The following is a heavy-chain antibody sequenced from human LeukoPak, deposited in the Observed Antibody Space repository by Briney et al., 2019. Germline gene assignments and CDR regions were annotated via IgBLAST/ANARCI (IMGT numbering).Heavy chain of an antibody. CDR1: GFTFNTYS. V-gene: IGHV3-48*02. D-gene: IGHD3-10*01. CDR3: VREDPSEYGSIDY. Sequence: GGSLRLSCAASGFTFNTYSMTWVRQAPGKGLECLSYISSRSTTISYADPVKGRFTISRDNAKNSVYVQMNSLGDEDTAVYYCVREDPSEYGSIDYWGQGTLVTVSS. CDR2: ISSRSTTI. J-gene: IGHJ4*02.